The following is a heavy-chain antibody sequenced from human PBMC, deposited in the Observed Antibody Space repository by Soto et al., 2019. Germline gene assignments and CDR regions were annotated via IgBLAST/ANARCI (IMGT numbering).Heavy chain of an antibody. CDR1: GFTFSSYG. V-gene: IGHV3-33*01. Sequence: PGGVLRLSCAASGFTFSSYGMHWVRQPPGKGLEWEAVMWYDGSNKYYADSVKGRFTISRDNSKNTLYLQMNSLRAEDTAVYYCASLLGSGSYDLDYWGQGTLVTVSS. D-gene: IGHD1-26*01. J-gene: IGHJ4*02. CDR2: MWYDGSNK. CDR3: ASLLGSGSYDLDY.